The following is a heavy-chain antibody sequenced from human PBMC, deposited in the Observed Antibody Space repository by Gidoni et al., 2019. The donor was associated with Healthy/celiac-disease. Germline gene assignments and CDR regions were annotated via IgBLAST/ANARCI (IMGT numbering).Heavy chain of an antibody. CDR1: GFTFSSYA. J-gene: IGHJ4*02. V-gene: IGHV3-23*01. CDR2: ISGSGGST. Sequence: EVQLLASGGGLVQPGGSLRLSCAASGFTFSSYAMSWVRQAPGKGLEWFSAISGSGGSTYYADSVKGRFTISRDNSKNTLYLQMSSLRAEDTAVYYCANDSVVVVAHPIWGQGTLVTVAS. D-gene: IGHD2-15*01. CDR3: ANDSVVVVAHPI.